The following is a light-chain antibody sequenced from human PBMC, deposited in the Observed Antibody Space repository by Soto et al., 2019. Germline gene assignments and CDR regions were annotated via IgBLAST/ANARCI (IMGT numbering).Light chain of an antibody. CDR2: GAS. V-gene: IGKV3-20*01. Sequence: EIRMTQSPATLSLSPGERATLSFRASQSLTTDLAWYQQKPGQPPRLLIYGASTRDTDFPARFSGSGSGTDFTLTISRLEPEDFAVYFCQQYGRSPWTFGQGTKVDIK. J-gene: IGKJ1*01. CDR1: QSLTTD. CDR3: QQYGRSPWT.